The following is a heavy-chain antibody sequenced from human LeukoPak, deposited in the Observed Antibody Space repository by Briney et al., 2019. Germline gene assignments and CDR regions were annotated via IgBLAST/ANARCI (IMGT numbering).Heavy chain of an antibody. CDR2: ISSSSSTI. V-gene: IGHV3-48*01. CDR3: ARDVYYDSSGYYQYYFDY. D-gene: IGHD3-22*01. J-gene: IGHJ4*02. Sequence: GSLRLSCAASEFSVGSNYMTWVRQAPGKGLEWVSYISSSSSTIYYADSVKGRFTISRDNAKNSLYLQMNSLRAEDTAVYYCARDVYYDSSGYYQYYFDYWGQGTLVTVSS. CDR1: EFSVGSNY.